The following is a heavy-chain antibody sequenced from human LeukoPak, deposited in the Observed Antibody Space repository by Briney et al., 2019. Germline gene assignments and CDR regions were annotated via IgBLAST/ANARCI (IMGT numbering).Heavy chain of an antibody. CDR1: GGSISSYY. J-gene: IGHJ2*01. D-gene: IGHD4-23*01. V-gene: IGHV4-4*07. CDR3: ARDPYGGTPTRPPYWYFDL. Sequence: SETLSLTCTVSGGSISSYYWSWIRQPAGKGLEWIGRIYTSGSTNYNPSLKSRVTMSVDTSKNQFSLKLSSVTAVDTAVYYCARDPYGGTPTRPPYWYFDLWGRGTLVTVSS. CDR2: IYTSGST.